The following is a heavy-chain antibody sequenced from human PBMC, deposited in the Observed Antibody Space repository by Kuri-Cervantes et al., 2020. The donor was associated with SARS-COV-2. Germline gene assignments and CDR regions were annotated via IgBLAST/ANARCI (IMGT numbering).Heavy chain of an antibody. CDR1: GFTFSSYG. CDR2: IWYDGSNK. J-gene: IGHJ5*02. V-gene: IGHV3-33*01. D-gene: IGHD1-26*01. Sequence: GESLKISCAASGFTFSSYGMHWVRQAPGKGLEWVAVIWYDGSNKYYADSVKGRFTISRDNSKNTLYLQMNSLRAEDTAVYYCAREDRYGGNLNWFDPWGQGTLVTVSS. CDR3: AREDRYGGNLNWFDP.